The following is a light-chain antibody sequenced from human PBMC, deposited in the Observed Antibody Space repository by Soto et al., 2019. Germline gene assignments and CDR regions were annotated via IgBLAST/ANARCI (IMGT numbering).Light chain of an antibody. J-gene: IGKJ4*02. V-gene: IGKV1-39*01. Sequence: DIQMAQSPSSMSASVGARVTITCRASPTITSDVNWYQQKPEKAPKLAIDAATSLQSGVPSRFSGSASGTDGTITINRLQAEDGTTYHCQQSYSTTHTFGEGTKVDIK. CDR3: QQSYSTTHT. CDR1: PTITSD. CDR2: AAT.